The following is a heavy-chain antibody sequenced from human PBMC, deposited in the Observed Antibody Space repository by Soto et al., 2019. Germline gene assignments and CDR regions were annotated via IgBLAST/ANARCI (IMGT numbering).Heavy chain of an antibody. J-gene: IGHJ5*02. CDR2: IYYSGST. Sequence: QLQLQESGPGLVKPSETLSLTCTVSGGSISSSSYYWGWIRQPPGKGLEWIGRIYYSGSTYYNPYHKKRVTIPLDTSKNQYSLTLSTVTDADRAVYYCARLGCWGPSGYSSGWINLFDPWGQGTLVTVSS. CDR3: ARLGCWGPSGYSSGWINLFDP. CDR1: GGSISSSSYY. V-gene: IGHV4-39*01. D-gene: IGHD6-19*01.